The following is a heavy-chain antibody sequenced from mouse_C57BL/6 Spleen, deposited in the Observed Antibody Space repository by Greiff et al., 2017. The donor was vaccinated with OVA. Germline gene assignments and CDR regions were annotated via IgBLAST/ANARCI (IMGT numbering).Heavy chain of an antibody. D-gene: IGHD3-2*02. CDR2: IHPNSGST. Sequence: QGQLQQPGAELVKPGASVKLSCKASGYTFTSYWMHWVKQRPGQGLEWIGMIHPNSGSTNYNEKFKSKATLTVDKSSSTAYMQLSSLTSEDSAVYYCATAQSYAMDYWGQGTSVTVSS. CDR1: GYTFTSYW. CDR3: ATAQSYAMDY. V-gene: IGHV1-64*01. J-gene: IGHJ4*01.